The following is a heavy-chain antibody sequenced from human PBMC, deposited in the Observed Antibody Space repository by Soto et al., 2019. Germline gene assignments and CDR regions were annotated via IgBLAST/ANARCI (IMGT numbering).Heavy chain of an antibody. D-gene: IGHD6-13*01. CDR2: IYYSGST. J-gene: IGHJ3*02. Sequence: QVQLQESGPGLVKPSQTLSLTCTVSGGSISSGGYYWSWIRQHPGKGLEWIGYIYYSGSTYYNPSLKSRVTISVDTSKNQFTLKLSSVTAADTAVYYCARDWNLAAHRRAFDIWGQGTMVTVSS. CDR1: GGSISSGGYY. V-gene: IGHV4-31*03. CDR3: ARDWNLAAHRRAFDI.